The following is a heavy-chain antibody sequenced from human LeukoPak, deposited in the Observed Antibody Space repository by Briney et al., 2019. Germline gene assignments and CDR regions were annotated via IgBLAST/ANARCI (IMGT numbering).Heavy chain of an antibody. CDR1: GGSVSSYY. Sequence: SETLSLTCTVSGGSVSSYYWSWIRQPPGKGLEWIGYIYDIGSTKYNPSLKSRVTMSVDTSKNQFSPKLSSVTAADTAVYHCARTYYYDSSGYLNHWFDPWGQGTLVTVSS. CDR3: ARTYYYDSSGYLNHWFDP. V-gene: IGHV4-59*08. D-gene: IGHD3-22*01. J-gene: IGHJ5*02. CDR2: IYDIGST.